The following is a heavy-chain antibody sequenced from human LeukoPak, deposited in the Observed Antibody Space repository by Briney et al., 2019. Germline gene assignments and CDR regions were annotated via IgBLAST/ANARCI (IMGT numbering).Heavy chain of an antibody. CDR3: AKDRRLVRVYFDY. Sequence: GGSLSLSCAASGFTFSSYAMSWVRQAPGKGLEWVSAISGSGGSTFYAVSVKGRFPISRDNSKHTLYLQMNSLRAEDTAIYYCAKDRRLVRVYFDYWGQGTLVTVSS. CDR2: ISGSGGST. D-gene: IGHD3-9*01. V-gene: IGHV3-23*01. J-gene: IGHJ4*02. CDR1: GFTFSSYA.